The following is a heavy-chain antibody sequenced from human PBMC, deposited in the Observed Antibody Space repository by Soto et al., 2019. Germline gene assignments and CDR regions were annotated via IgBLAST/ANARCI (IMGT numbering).Heavy chain of an antibody. Sequence: GESLKISCKGSGYSFSNYWISWVRQMPGKGLEWMGRIDPSDSYTNYSPSFQGHVTISADKSITTAYLQWSSLRASDTAMYYCARLSSDASTLHYFDYWGQSNLVTVSS. CDR1: GYSFSNYW. CDR2: IDPSDSYT. V-gene: IGHV5-10-1*01. CDR3: ARLSSDASTLHYFDY. D-gene: IGHD2-2*01. J-gene: IGHJ4*02.